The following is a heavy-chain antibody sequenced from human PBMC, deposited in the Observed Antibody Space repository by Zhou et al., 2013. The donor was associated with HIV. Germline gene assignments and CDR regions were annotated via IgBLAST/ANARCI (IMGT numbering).Heavy chain of an antibody. CDR2: IVPIFGTP. Sequence: QVHLVQSGAEARKPGSSVKVSCKASGDIFSTYVISWMRQAPGQGLEWVGGIVPIFGTPKYAQKFQGRVTITDDSTGTAYMELSSLRSEDTAVYYCARGIVVVLAYDAFDIWGQGTVVTVSS. D-gene: IGHD2-21*01. V-gene: IGHV1-69*05. J-gene: IGHJ3*02. CDR1: GDIFSTYV. CDR3: ARGIVVVLAYDAFDI.